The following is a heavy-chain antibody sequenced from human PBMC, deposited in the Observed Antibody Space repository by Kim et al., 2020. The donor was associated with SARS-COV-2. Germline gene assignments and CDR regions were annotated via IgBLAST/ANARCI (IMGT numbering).Heavy chain of an antibody. CDR3: ARKYKDSQSVYYFDY. CDR1: GYSFNTYW. V-gene: IGHV5-51*01. Sequence: GESLKISCRGSGYSFNTYWIAWVRQMPGKGLGWMGIIYAGDSDTRYSPSFHGQVTISADKSISTAYLQWSSLKASDTAMYYCARKYKDSQSVYYFDYWGQGTLVTVST. D-gene: IGHD1-20*01. CDR2: IYAGDSDT. J-gene: IGHJ4*02.